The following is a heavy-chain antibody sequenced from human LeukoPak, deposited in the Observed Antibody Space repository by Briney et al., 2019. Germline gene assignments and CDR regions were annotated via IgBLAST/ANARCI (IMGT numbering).Heavy chain of an antibody. CDR1: GFTFDDYV. CDR2: ISWNGGST. CDR3: ARDRAAKARVGGMDV. D-gene: IGHD6-13*01. J-gene: IGHJ6*02. V-gene: IGHV3-20*04. Sequence: GGSLRLSCAASGFTFDDYVMSWVRQAPGKGLEWVSGISWNGGSTGYADSVKGRFTISRDNAKNSLYLQMNSLRADDTAIYYCARDRAAKARVGGMDVWGQGTTVIVSS.